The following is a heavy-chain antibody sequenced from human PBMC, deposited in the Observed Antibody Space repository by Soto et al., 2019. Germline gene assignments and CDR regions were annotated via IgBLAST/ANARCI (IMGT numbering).Heavy chain of an antibody. CDR3: ARGGSRTAARGLNWFDP. J-gene: IGHJ5*02. CDR1: GGSFSGYY. V-gene: IGHV4-34*01. Sequence: SETLSLTCAVYGGSFSGYYWSCIRQPPGKGLEWIGEINHSGSTNYNPSLKSRVTISVDTSKNQFSLKLSSVTAADTAVYYCARGGSRTAARGLNWFDPWGQGTLVTVSS. D-gene: IGHD6-6*01. CDR2: INHSGST.